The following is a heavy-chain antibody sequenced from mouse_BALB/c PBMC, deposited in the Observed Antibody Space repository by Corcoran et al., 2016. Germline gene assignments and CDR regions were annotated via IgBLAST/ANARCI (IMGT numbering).Heavy chain of an antibody. D-gene: IGHD6-1*01. CDR2: INTYTGEP. V-gene: IGHV9-1*02. CDR3: ARRPQGYYAMDY. J-gene: IGHJ4*01. Sequence: QIQLVQSGPELKKPGETVKISCKASGYTFTNYGMNWVKQAPGKGLKWMGWINTYTGEPTYADDFKGRFAFSLETSASTAYLQINNLKNEDMATYFCARRPQGYYAMDYWGQGTSVTVSS. CDR1: GYTFTNYG.